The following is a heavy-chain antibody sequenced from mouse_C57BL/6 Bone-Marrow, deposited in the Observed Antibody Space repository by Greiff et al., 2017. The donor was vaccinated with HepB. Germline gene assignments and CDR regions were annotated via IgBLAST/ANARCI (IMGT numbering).Heavy chain of an antibody. CDR2: IYPGDGDT. V-gene: IGHV1-82*01. CDR3: ARRYDYEVAWFAY. Sequence: QVQLQQSGPELVKPGASVKISCKASGYAFSSSWMNWVKQRPGKGLEWIGRIYPGDGDTNYNGKFKGKATLTADKSSSTAYMQLSSLTSEDSAVYFCARRYDYEVAWFAYWGQGTLVTVSA. CDR1: GYAFSSSW. J-gene: IGHJ3*01. D-gene: IGHD2-4*01.